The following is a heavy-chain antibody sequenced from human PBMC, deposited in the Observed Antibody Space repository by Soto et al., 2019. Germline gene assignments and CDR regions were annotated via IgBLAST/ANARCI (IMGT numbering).Heavy chain of an antibody. CDR2: INAGNGNT. CDR3: ARSFGVVKDFDY. Sequence: ASVKVSCKASGYSFTIYAMHWVRQAPGQRLEWMGWINAGNGNTKYSQKFQGRVTITRDTSASTAYMELSSLRSEDTAVYYCARSFGVVKDFDYWGQGTPVTVSS. J-gene: IGHJ4*02. V-gene: IGHV1-3*01. CDR1: GYSFTIYA. D-gene: IGHD3-3*01.